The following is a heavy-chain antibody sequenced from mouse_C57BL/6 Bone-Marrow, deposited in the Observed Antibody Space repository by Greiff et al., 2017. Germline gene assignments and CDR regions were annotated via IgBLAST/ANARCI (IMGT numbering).Heavy chain of an antibody. V-gene: IGHV1-85*01. Sequence: VQLQQSGPELVKPGASVKLSCKASGYTFTSYDINWVKQRPGQGLEWIGWIYPRDGSTKYNEKFKGQATLTVDTSSSTAYMELDSLTSADSAVYFCARDYGSSYWYFDVWGTGTTVTVSS. J-gene: IGHJ1*03. CDR2: IYPRDGST. D-gene: IGHD1-1*01. CDR3: ARDYGSSYWYFDV. CDR1: GYTFTSYD.